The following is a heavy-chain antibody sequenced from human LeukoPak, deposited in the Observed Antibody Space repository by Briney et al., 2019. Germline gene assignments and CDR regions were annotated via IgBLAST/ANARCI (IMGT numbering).Heavy chain of an antibody. J-gene: IGHJ4*02. Sequence: GGSLRLSCAASGFTFSDYNMRWIRQAPGKGLEWVSSISSSSSTIYYADSVKGRFTISRDNAKNSLYLQMNSLRAEDTAVYYCARAVVVRFDYWGQGTLVTVSS. CDR3: ARAVVVRFDY. V-gene: IGHV3-11*04. D-gene: IGHD3-22*01. CDR1: GFTFSDYN. CDR2: ISSSSSTI.